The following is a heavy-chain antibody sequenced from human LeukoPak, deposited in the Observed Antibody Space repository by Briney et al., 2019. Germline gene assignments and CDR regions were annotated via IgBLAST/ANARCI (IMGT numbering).Heavy chain of an antibody. V-gene: IGHV4-39*07. CDR2: IYYSGST. CDR1: GGSISSSSYY. D-gene: IGHD3-9*01. Sequence: PSETLSLTCTVSGGSISSSSYYWGWIRQPPGKGLEWIGSIYYSGSTDYNPSLKSRVTISVDTSKNQFSLKLTSLTVADTAVYYCARVLGYYDILTGYYRRTYFDYWGQGTLVTVSS. CDR3: ARVLGYYDILTGYYRRTYFDY. J-gene: IGHJ4*02.